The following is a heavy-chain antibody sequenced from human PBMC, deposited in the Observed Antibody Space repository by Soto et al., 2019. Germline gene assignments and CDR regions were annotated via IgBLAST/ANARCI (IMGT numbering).Heavy chain of an antibody. J-gene: IGHJ4*02. CDR1: GFTFSSYA. Sequence: GGSLRLSCAASGFTFSSYAMRWVRQAPGKGLEWVSAISGSGGSTYYADSVKGRFTISRDNSKNTLYLQMNSLRAEDTAVYYCAKYYSSGYYTFFDYWGQGTLVTVSS. D-gene: IGHD3-22*01. V-gene: IGHV3-23*01. CDR2: ISGSGGST. CDR3: AKYYSSGYYTFFDY.